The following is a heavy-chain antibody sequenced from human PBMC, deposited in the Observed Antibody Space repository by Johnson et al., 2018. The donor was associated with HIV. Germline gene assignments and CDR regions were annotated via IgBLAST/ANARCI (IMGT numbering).Heavy chain of an antibody. J-gene: IGHJ3*02. CDR1: GFTFSSYW. CDR3: VRACGDRGDDAFDI. Sequence: VQLVESGGGVVRPGGSLRLSCSASGFTFSSYWMSWVRQAPGKGLEWVANIKQDGSEKYYVDSVKGRFTISRDNAKNSLYLQMNSLKTEDTAVYYSVRACGDRGDDAFDIWGQGTMVTVSS. CDR2: IKQDGSEK. V-gene: IGHV3-7*04. D-gene: IGHD4-17*01.